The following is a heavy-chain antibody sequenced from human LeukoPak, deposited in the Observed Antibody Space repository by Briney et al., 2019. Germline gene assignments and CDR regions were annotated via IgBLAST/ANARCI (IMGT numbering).Heavy chain of an antibody. CDR2: INPSSGGT. V-gene: IGHV1-2*06. Sequence: GASVRVSCKASGYTFTGYYMHWVRQAPGQGLEWMGRINPSSGGTNYAQKFQGRVTMTRDTSISTAYMELSRLRSDDTAVYYCARYEYLEQEYSRSSGGYWGQGTLVTVSS. D-gene: IGHD6-6*01. CDR1: GYTFTGYY. CDR3: ARYEYLEQEYSRSSGGY. J-gene: IGHJ4*02.